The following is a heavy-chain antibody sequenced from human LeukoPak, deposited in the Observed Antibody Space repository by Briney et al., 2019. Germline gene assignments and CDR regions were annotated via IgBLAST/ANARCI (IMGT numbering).Heavy chain of an antibody. V-gene: IGHV4-34*01. CDR3: ARDQPPFDP. Sequence: PSETLSLTCAVYGGSFSGYYWSWIRQPPGKGLEWIGEINHSGSTNYNPSLKSRVTISVDTSKNQFSLKLSSVTAADTAVYYCARDQPPFDPWGQGTLVTVSS. CDR2: INHSGST. CDR1: GGSFSGYY. J-gene: IGHJ5*02.